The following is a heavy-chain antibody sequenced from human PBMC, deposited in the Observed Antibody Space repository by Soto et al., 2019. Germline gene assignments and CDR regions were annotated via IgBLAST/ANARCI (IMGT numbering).Heavy chain of an antibody. Sequence: TLSLTCTVSGGSISSGDYYWSWIRQPPGKGLEWIGYIYYSGSTYYNPSLKSRGTVSVDTSKNQFSLKLSSVTAADTAVYSCARGARLDYYNSSGYLNCFDPWRQGTMVSVSS. CDR3: ARGARLDYYNSSGYLNCFDP. CDR1: GGSISSGDYY. CDR2: IYYSGST. J-gene: IGHJ5*02. D-gene: IGHD3-22*01. V-gene: IGHV4-30-4*01.